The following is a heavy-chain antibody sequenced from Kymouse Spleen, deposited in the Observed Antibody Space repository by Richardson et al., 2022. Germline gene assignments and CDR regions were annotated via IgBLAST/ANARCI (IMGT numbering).Heavy chain of an antibody. V-gene: IGHV3-7*01. Sequence: EVQLVESGGGLVQPGGSLRLSCAASGFTFSSYWMSWVRQAPGKGLEWVANIKQDGSEKYYVDSVKGRFTISRDNAKNSLYLQMNSLRAEDTAVYYCAREVLVRYFDWLLNWFDPWGQGTLVTVSS. CDR2: IKQDGSEK. J-gene: IGHJ5*02. CDR1: GFTFSSYW. CDR3: AREVLVRYFDWLLNWFDP. D-gene: IGHD3-9*01.